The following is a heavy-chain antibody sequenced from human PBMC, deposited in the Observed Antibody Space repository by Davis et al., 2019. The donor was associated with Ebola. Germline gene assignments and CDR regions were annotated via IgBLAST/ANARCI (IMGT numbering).Heavy chain of an antibody. J-gene: IGHJ4*02. D-gene: IGHD5-12*01. CDR3: ARGQIGYSGRFRFDS. CDR2: ISPYSGNT. CDR1: GYTFTSYG. V-gene: IGHV1-18*01. Sequence: ASVKVSCKASGYTFTSYGISWVRQAPGQGLEWVGWISPYSGNTNYAQRLQGRVTMTRNTSINTAYMELSGLTSEDTALYFCARGQIGYSGRFRFDSWGQGTLVTVSS.